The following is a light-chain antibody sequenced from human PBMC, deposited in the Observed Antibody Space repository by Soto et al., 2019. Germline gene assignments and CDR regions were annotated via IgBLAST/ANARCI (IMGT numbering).Light chain of an antibody. J-gene: IGLJ1*01. CDR2: GST. CDR1: SSNIGAGYD. Sequence: QSVLSQPPSVSGAPGQRVTISRTGSSSNIGAGYDAHWFQQVPGTAPKLLIYGSTNRPSGVPDRFSGSKSGTSASLAITGLQAEDEADYYCQSYDSSLGGNYVFGTGTKVTVL. V-gene: IGLV1-40*01. CDR3: QSYDSSLGGNYV.